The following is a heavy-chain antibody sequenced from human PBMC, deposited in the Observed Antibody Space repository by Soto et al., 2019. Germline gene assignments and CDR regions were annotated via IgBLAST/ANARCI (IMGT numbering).Heavy chain of an antibody. CDR2: IRNKANSYTT. V-gene: IGHV3-72*01. CDR3: ARGGYCTSTSCHSDYYGMDV. CDR1: GFTFSDHY. J-gene: IGHJ6*04. Sequence: GGSLRLSCAASGFTFSDHYMDWVRQAPGKGLEWVGRIRNKANSYTTEYAASVKGRFTISRDDSKNSLYLQMNGLKTEDTAVYYSARGGYCTSTSCHSDYYGMDVWGKGTTVTVSS. D-gene: IGHD2-2*01.